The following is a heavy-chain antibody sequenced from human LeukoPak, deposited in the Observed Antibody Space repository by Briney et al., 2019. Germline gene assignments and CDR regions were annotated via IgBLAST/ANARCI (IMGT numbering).Heavy chain of an antibody. CDR3: ARVGRTGERDFDY. V-gene: IGHV3-21*01. D-gene: IGHD3-10*01. Sequence: NPGGSLRLSCAASGFTFSSYSMDWVRQAPGKGLEWVSSISSSSSYIYYADSVKGRFTISRDNAKNSLYLQMNSLRAEDTAVYYCARVGRTGERDFDYWSQGTLVTVSS. J-gene: IGHJ4*02. CDR1: GFTFSSYS. CDR2: ISSSSSYI.